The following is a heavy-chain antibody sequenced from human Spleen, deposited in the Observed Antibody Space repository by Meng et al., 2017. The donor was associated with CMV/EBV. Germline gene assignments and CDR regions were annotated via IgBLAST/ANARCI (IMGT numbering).Heavy chain of an antibody. D-gene: IGHD3-10*01. V-gene: IGHV3-30*02. J-gene: IGHJ6*02. CDR1: GFTFSSYA. CDR2: IRFDGSNK. CDR3: AKDSGGEDGMDV. Sequence: GGSLRLSCAASGFTFSSYAMHWVRQAPGKGLEWVAFIRFDGSNKYYGDSVQGRLTISRDNSKNTVYLQMKSLRLDDTALYYCAKDSGGEDGMDVWGQGTTVTVSS.